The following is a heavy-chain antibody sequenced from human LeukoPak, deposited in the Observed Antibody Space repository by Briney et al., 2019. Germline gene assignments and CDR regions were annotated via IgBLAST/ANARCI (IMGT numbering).Heavy chain of an antibody. CDR3: ARDSTYGDFDY. D-gene: IGHD3-10*01. Sequence: PGGSLRLSCAASGFTFSPSRMFWVRQGPGNGLVWVSSISNGGRYLYYADSVKGRFTISRDNAKNSLYLQMNSLRAEDTAVYYCARDSTYGDFDYWGQGTLVTVSS. J-gene: IGHJ4*02. V-gene: IGHV3-21*01. CDR2: ISNGGRYL. CDR1: GFTFSPSR.